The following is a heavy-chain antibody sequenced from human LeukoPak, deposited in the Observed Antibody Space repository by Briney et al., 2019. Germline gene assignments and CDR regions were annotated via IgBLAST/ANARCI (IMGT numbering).Heavy chain of an antibody. D-gene: IGHD4-17*01. CDR1: GFSFITDG. V-gene: IGHV3-30*02. Sequence: GGSLRLSCAASGFSFITDGMHWVRQAPGKGLEWVAFIRSDGVSKYYADSVKGRFTISRDNSKNTLYLQMNSLRAEDTAVYYCNGDYDYWGQGTLVTVSS. CDR2: IRSDGVSK. CDR3: NGDYDY. J-gene: IGHJ4*02.